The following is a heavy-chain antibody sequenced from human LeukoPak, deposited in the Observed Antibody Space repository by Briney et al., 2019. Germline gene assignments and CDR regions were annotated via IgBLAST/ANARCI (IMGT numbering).Heavy chain of an antibody. CDR1: GDSISSHC. Sequence: SETLSLTCIVSGDSISSHCWSWVRQSPGKGLEWIGCIYYSGSTKYNPSLKSRVTISVDTSRTQFSLKMRSVTAADTAVYYCARQYIVVLSVDITTPAWFDSWGQGTLVTVSS. D-gene: IGHD3-22*01. V-gene: IGHV4-59*11. CDR2: IYYSGST. J-gene: IGHJ5*01. CDR3: ARQYIVVLSVDITTPAWFDS.